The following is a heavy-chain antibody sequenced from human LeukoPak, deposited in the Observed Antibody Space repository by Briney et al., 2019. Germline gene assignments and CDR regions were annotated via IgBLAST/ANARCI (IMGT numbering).Heavy chain of an antibody. CDR3: ARILVRGVIIGEGNWFDP. Sequence: TSETLSLTCTVSGGSISSGGYYWSWIRQHPGKGLEWIGYIYYSGSTYYNPPLKSRVTISVDTSKNQFSLKLSSVTAADTAVYYCARILVRGVIIGEGNWFDPWGQGTLVTVSS. CDR1: GGSISSGGYY. CDR2: IYYSGST. D-gene: IGHD3-10*01. V-gene: IGHV4-31*03. J-gene: IGHJ5*02.